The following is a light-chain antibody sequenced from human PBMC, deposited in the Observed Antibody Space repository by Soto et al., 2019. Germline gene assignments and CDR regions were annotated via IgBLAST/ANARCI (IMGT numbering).Light chain of an antibody. J-gene: IGKJ2*01. Sequence: DIQMTQSPSSLSASVGDRVTITCRASQGISTYLVWYQQRQGKAPKLLIYASSDLVSGVPSRFTGSGSGTEFTLTISSLQPEDFATYYCRQSYRTPYTFGQGTKLEIK. V-gene: IGKV1-39*01. CDR2: ASS. CDR3: RQSYRTPYT. CDR1: QGISTY.